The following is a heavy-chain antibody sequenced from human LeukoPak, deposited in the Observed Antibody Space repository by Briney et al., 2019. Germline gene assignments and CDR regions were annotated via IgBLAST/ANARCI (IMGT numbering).Heavy chain of an antibody. D-gene: IGHD3-3*01. CDR3: ARDQDFWSGYTQPYWYFDL. CDR1: GGSISSNY. CDR2: IYTSGST. J-gene: IGHJ2*01. Sequence: PSETLSLTCTVSGGSISSNYWSWIRQPAGKGLEWIGRIYTSGSTNYNPSLKSRVTMSVDTSKNQFSLKLSSVTAADTAVYYCARDQDFWSGYTQPYWYFDLWGRGTLVTVSS. V-gene: IGHV4-4*07.